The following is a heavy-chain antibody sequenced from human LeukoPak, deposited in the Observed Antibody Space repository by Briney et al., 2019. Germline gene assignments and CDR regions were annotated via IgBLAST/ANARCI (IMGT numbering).Heavy chain of an antibody. J-gene: IGHJ4*02. V-gene: IGHV4-59*01. D-gene: IGHD7-27*01. CDR3: ASSGEEDSNFDY. CDR2: IYYSGST. Sequence: SETLSLTCTVSGGSINSYYWSWIRQPPGKGLEWIGYIYYSGSTNYNPSLKSRVTISVDTSKNQFSLKLSSVTAAGTAVYYCASSGEEDSNFDYWGQGTLVTVSS. CDR1: GGSINSYY.